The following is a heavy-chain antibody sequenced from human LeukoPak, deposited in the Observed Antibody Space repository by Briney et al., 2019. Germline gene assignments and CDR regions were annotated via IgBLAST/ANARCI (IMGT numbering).Heavy chain of an antibody. J-gene: IGHJ3*02. CDR3: ARGWQDRSGYWAAFDI. V-gene: IGHV4-39*01. CDR1: GGSISSSSYY. D-gene: IGHD3-22*01. Sequence: KPSETLSLTCTVSGGSISSSSYYWGWIRQPPGKGLEWIGSIGSIYHSGSTYYNPSLKNRVTISLDTSKNQFSLKLSSVTAADTAVYYCARGWQDRSGYWAAFDIWGQGTMVTVSS. CDR2: IYHSGST.